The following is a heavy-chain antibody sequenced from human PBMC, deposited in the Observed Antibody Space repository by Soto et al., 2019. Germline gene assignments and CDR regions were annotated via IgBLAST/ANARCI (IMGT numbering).Heavy chain of an antibody. J-gene: IGHJ6*02. V-gene: IGHV4-4*02. CDR3: ARAPVPAAMMAYYYYGMDV. D-gene: IGHD2-2*01. CDR2: IYHSGST. CDR1: GGSISSSNW. Sequence: SETLSLTCAVSGGSISSSNWWSWVRQPPGKGLEWIGEIYHSGSTNYNPSLKCRVTISVDKSKNQFSLKLSSVTAADTAVYYCARAPVPAAMMAYYYYGMDVWGQGTTVT.